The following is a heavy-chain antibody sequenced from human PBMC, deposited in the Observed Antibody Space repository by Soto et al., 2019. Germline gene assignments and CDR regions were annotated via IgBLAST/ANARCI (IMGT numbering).Heavy chain of an antibody. V-gene: IGHV3-73*01. Sequence: GGSLRLSCAASGFTFSGSAMHWVRQASGKGLEWVGRIRSKANSYATAYAASVKGRFTISRDDSKNTAYLQMNSLKTEDTAIYYCVRTTYFSDSSVYTRFFDYWGQGTLVTVSS. CDR2: IRSKANSYAT. J-gene: IGHJ4*02. CDR1: GFTFSGSA. CDR3: VRTTYFSDSSVYTRFFDY. D-gene: IGHD3-22*01.